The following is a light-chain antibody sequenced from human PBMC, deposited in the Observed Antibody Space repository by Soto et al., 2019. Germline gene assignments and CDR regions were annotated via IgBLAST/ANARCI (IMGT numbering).Light chain of an antibody. CDR3: SSYGVSSSLL. CDR1: SSDVGGYNY. J-gene: IGLJ3*02. CDR2: EVT. V-gene: IGLV2-8*01. Sequence: QSVLTQPPAASGSPGQSVTISCTGTSSDVGGYNYVSWYQQHPGKAPKVLIYEVTKRPSGVPDRFSGSRSRNTASLTVSGLQAEDEDDYYCSSYGVSSSLLFGGGTKLTVL.